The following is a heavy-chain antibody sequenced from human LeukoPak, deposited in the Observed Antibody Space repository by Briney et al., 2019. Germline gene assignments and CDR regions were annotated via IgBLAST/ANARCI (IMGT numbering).Heavy chain of an antibody. V-gene: IGHV3-23*01. J-gene: IGHJ3*02. CDR3: AKDPARGYSVVSAFDI. Sequence: GGSLRLSCAASGFTFSSHAMSWVRQAPGKGLEWVSTISGSGGSTYYADSVRGRFTISRDNSKNTLYLQMNSLRAGDTAVYCCAKDPARGYSVVSAFDIWGQGTMVTVSS. CDR2: ISGSGGST. D-gene: IGHD2-15*01. CDR1: GFTFSSHA.